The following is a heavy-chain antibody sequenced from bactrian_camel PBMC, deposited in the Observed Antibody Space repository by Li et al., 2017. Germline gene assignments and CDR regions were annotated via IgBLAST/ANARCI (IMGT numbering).Heavy chain of an antibody. CDR1: GNMYNTNC. Sequence: HVQLVESGGGLVQPGGSLRLSCAASGNMYNTNCMGWLRQAPGKEREAFASIDSDGSTMYADSVKGRFTISKDNANNTLYLEMNSLQVEDTGMYYCAAVAGLLCGTGWFWPDIAYRGQGTQVTVS. CDR3: AAVAGLLCGTGWFWPDIAY. J-gene: IGHJ4*01. D-gene: IGHD5*01. V-gene: IGHV3S53*01. CDR2: IDSDGST.